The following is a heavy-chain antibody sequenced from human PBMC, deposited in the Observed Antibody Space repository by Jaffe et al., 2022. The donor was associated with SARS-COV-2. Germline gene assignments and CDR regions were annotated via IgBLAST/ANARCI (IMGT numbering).Heavy chain of an antibody. V-gene: IGHV3-73*01. CDR1: GFTFSGSA. CDR3: TRPKWEPEPIDY. J-gene: IGHJ4*02. Sequence: EVQLVESGGGLVQPGGSLKLSCAASGFTFSGSAMHWVRQASGKGLEWVGRIRSKANSYATAYAASVKGRFTISRDDSKNTAYLQMNSLKTEDTAVYYCTRPKWEPEPIDYWGQGTLVTVSS. D-gene: IGHD1-26*01. CDR2: IRSKANSYAT.